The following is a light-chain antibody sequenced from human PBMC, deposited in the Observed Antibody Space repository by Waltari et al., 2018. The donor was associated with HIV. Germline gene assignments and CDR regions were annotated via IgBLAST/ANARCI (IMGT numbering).Light chain of an antibody. J-gene: IGLJ2*01. Sequence: QSVLTQPPSVSGAPGQRVTISCTGSSSNIGAGYDVHWYQQLPGTAPKLLINGNINRPSGVSDRFSDFNAGTSASLAITGLQTEDEADYYCQSYDVSLSGSIFGGGTKLTVL. CDR2: GNI. CDR3: QSYDVSLSGSI. CDR1: SSNIGAGYD. V-gene: IGLV1-40*01.